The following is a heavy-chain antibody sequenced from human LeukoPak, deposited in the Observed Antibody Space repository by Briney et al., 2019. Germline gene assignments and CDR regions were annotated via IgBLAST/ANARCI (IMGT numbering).Heavy chain of an antibody. CDR3: ASPGYCSGGSCYRGGFDY. CDR2: IIPIFGTA. J-gene: IGHJ4*02. Sequence: ASVKVSCKASGGTFSSYAISWVRQAPGQGREWMGGIIPIFGTANYAQKFQGRVTITTDESTSTAYMELSSLRSEDTAVYYCASPGYCSGGSCYRGGFDYWGQGTLVTVSS. CDR1: GGTFSSYA. D-gene: IGHD2-15*01. V-gene: IGHV1-69*05.